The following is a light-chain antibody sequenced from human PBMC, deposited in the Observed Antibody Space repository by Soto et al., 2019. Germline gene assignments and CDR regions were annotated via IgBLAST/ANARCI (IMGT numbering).Light chain of an antibody. Sequence: QSALTQAASVSGSPGQSITISCTGTTSNVGSYNFVSWYQKHPGKAPKLVIYEVNQRPSGVSDRLSGSKSGNTASLTISGLQAEDEADYYCCSYVTGNIRVFGSGTKVTVL. CDR2: EVN. J-gene: IGLJ1*01. V-gene: IGLV2-23*02. CDR1: TSNVGSYNF. CDR3: CSYVTGNIRV.